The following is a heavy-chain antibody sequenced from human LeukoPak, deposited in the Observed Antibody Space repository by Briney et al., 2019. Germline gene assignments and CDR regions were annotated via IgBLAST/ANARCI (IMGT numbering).Heavy chain of an antibody. J-gene: IGHJ4*02. CDR3: VRLYAY. Sequence: GGSLRLSCTAPGFTFSNYFMHWVRQVPGEGPVWVSRITGDGSSTSYADSVKGRFTISRGNAKNTLYLQMNSLRAEDTALYYCVRLYAYWGQGTLVTVSS. D-gene: IGHD2/OR15-2a*01. CDR1: GFTFSNYF. CDR2: ITGDGSST. V-gene: IGHV3-74*01.